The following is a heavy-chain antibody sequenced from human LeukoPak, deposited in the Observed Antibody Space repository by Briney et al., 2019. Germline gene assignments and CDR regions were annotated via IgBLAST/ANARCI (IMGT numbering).Heavy chain of an antibody. V-gene: IGHV4-4*08. CDR3: ASPGYISSTSFDP. J-gene: IGHJ5*02. Sequence: SETLSLTCTVSGGSFSDFYWTWIWQPPGKGLEWIGWIYDRGGTSYNPALESRVTISVDTSKNQFSLKLRSVTAADTAVYYCASPGYISSTSFDPWGQGTLVTVSS. CDR1: GGSFSDFY. CDR2: IYDRGGT. D-gene: IGHD6-13*01.